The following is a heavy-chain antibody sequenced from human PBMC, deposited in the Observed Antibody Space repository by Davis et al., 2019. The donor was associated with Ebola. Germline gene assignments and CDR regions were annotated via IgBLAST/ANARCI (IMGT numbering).Heavy chain of an antibody. Sequence: PGGSLRLSCAASGFTFSNYWMSWVRQAPGKGLEWVANIKQDGSEKYHVDSVKGRFTISRDNAKSSLYLQMTSLRAEDTAVYYCAAYFYCPGGSCYTRVVYWGQGTLVTVSS. V-gene: IGHV3-7*01. D-gene: IGHD2-15*01. J-gene: IGHJ4*02. CDR1: GFTFSNYW. CDR2: IKQDGSEK. CDR3: AAYFYCPGGSCYTRVVY.